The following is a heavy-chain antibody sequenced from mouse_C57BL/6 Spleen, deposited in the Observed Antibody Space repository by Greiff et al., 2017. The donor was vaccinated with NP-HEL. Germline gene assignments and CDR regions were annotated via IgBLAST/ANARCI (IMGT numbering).Heavy chain of an antibody. CDR3: ASKYDYGWLAY. D-gene: IGHD2-4*01. CDR1: GYTFTDYY. Sequence: QVQLQQSGAELVRPGASVKLSCKASGYTFTDYYINWVKQRPGQGLEWIARIYPGSGNTYYNEKFKGKATLTAEKSSSTAYMQLSSLTSEDSAVYFCASKYDYGWLAYWGEGTLVAVSA. V-gene: IGHV1-76*01. J-gene: IGHJ3*01. CDR2: IYPGSGNT.